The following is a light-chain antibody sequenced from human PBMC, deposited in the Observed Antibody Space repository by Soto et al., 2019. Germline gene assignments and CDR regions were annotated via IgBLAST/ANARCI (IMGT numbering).Light chain of an antibody. CDR3: HQYSASHT. Sequence: DIQMTQSPSTLSASVGDRIIITCRASQSISSWLAWYQQKPGKAPKLLIYKASSLESGVPSRFSGSGSGTESTLTISSLQPDDSATYFCHQYSASHTCGGGTKVEIK. CDR1: QSISSW. J-gene: IGKJ4*01. V-gene: IGKV1-5*03. CDR2: KAS.